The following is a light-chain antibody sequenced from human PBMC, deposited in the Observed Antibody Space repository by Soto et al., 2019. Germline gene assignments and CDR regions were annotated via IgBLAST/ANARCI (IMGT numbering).Light chain of an antibody. CDR3: QQYNSYSGT. CDR2: KAS. CDR1: QSISSW. V-gene: IGKV1-5*03. J-gene: IGKJ1*01. Sequence: DIQMTQSPSTLSASVGDRVTITCRASQSISSWLAWYQQKPGKAPKLLIYKASSLESGVPSRFSGSGSGTEFTLTISSLQPDDFATYYCQQYNSYSGTFGKGTKV.